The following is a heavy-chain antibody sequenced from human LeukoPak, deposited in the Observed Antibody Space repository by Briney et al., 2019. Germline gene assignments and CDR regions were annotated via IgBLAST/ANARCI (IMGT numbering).Heavy chain of an antibody. V-gene: IGHV3-23*01. D-gene: IGHD3-3*01. CDR1: GFTFSSYA. CDR3: AKEGDFWSGYYPGNNWFDP. Sequence: GGSLRLSCAASGFTFSSYAMSWVRQAPGKGLEWVSAISGSGGSTYYADSVKGRLTISRDNSKNTLYLQMNSLRAEDTAVYYCAKEGDFWSGYYPGNNWFDPWGQGTLVTVSS. CDR2: ISGSGGST. J-gene: IGHJ5*02.